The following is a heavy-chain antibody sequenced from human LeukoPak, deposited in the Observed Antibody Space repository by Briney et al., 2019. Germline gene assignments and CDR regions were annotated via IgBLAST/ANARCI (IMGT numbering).Heavy chain of an antibody. V-gene: IGHV3-7*01. Sequence: GGSLRLSCAASGFTFSSYWMSWVRQPPGKGLEWVANIKKDGSEKYYVDSVKGRFTISRDNAKTSLYLQMNSLRAEDTALYYCARGLGPIAMFDPWGQGTLVTVSS. J-gene: IGHJ5*02. CDR2: IKKDGSEK. D-gene: IGHD6-6*01. CDR3: ARGLGPIAMFDP. CDR1: GFTFSSYW.